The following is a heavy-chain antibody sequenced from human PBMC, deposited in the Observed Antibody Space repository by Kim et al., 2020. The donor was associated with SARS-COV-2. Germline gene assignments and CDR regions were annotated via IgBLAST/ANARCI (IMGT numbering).Heavy chain of an antibody. J-gene: IGHJ4*02. CDR3: ARGRFSGSYYFDY. V-gene: IGHV4-4*07. Sequence: YNPSLKSRVPMSVDTSKNPFSLKLSSVTAADTAVYYCARGRFSGSYYFDYWGQGTLVTVSS. D-gene: IGHD1-26*01.